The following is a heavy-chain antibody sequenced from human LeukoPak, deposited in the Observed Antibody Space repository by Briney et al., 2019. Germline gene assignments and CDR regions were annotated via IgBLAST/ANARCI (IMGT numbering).Heavy chain of an antibody. CDR2: INLGGST. D-gene: IGHD6-6*01. V-gene: IGHV4-34*01. CDR3: AREFGDEYSSSSGLGY. Sequence: SETLSLTCGVYGGSFSGYYWTWIRQPPGKGLDWIGEINLGGSTNYNPSLKSRVTISVDTSKRQFSLKLNSVTAADTAVYYCAREFGDEYSSSSGLGYWGQGILVTVSS. J-gene: IGHJ4*02. CDR1: GGSFSGYY.